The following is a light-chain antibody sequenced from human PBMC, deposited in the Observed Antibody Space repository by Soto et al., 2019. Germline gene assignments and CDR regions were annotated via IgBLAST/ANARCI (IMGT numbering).Light chain of an antibody. CDR3: LQYDNWPQT. Sequence: EIVVTQAPATLSLSPGQKATLSCRASQSVSSDLAWYQHKPGQAPRLLIYGASTRATGIPARFGGRGSGTEFTLTISSLQSVDFAVYYCLQYDNWPQTFGQGTKVDI. CDR1: QSVSSD. CDR2: GAS. J-gene: IGKJ1*01. V-gene: IGKV3-15*01.